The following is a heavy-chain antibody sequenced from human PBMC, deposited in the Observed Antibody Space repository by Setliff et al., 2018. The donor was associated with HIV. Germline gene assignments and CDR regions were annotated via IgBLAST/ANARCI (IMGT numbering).Heavy chain of an antibody. J-gene: IGHJ4*02. CDR1: GYSFTTYW. CDR3: ARHVSITIYGVVMYYLDY. Sequence: PGESLKISCKGSGYSFTTYWIAWVRQMPGKGLEWMGIVNPGDSNITYSLSFQGQVTISADKSISTAYLQWSSLEASDTAIYYCARHVSITIYGVVMYYLDYWGQGTLVTVSS. CDR2: VNPGDSNI. V-gene: IGHV5-51*01. D-gene: IGHD3-3*01.